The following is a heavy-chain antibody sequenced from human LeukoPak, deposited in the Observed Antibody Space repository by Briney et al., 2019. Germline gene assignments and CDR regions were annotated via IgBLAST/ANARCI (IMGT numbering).Heavy chain of an antibody. CDR2: IYSGGST. J-gene: IGHJ6*02. Sequence: GGSLRLSCAASGSTVSSNYMSWVRQAPGKGLEWVSAIYSGGSTYYADSVKGRFTISRDNSKNTLYLQMNSLRAEDTAVYYCASLYYYDSSGYSYYYYGMDVWGQGTTVTVSS. CDR1: GSTVSSNY. V-gene: IGHV3-66*01. D-gene: IGHD3-22*01. CDR3: ASLYYYDSSGYSYYYYGMDV.